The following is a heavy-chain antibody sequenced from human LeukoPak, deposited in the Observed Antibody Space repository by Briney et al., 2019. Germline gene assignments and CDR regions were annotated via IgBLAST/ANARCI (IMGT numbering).Heavy chain of an antibody. J-gene: IGHJ3*02. D-gene: IGHD3-3*01. CDR2: ISGSGGST. Sequence: PGRSLRLSCAASGFTFSSYAMSWVRQAPGKGLEWVSAISGSGGSTYYADSVKGRFTISRDNSKNTLYLQMNSLRAEDTAVYYCAKVKGRRFLGGGAFDIWGQGTMVTVSS. V-gene: IGHV3-23*01. CDR3: AKVKGRRFLGGGAFDI. CDR1: GFTFSSYA.